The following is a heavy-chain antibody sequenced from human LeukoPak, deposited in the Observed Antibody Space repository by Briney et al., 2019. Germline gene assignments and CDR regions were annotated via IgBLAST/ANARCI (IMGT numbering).Heavy chain of an antibody. CDR2: IIPILGIA. CDR1: GGTFSSYA. J-gene: IGHJ4*02. D-gene: IGHD3-10*01. CDR3: ARYYYGSGSYYPLDY. V-gene: IGHV1-69*04. Sequence: ASVKVSCKASGGTFSSYAISWVRQAPGQGLGWMGRIIPILGIANYAQKFQGRVTITADKSTSTAYMELSSLRSEDTAVYYCARYYYGSGSYYPLDYWGQGTLVTVSS.